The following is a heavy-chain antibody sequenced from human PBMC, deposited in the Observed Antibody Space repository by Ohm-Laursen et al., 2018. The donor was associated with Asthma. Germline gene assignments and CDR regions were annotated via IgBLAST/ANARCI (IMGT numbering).Heavy chain of an antibody. CDR2: IYYSGST. J-gene: IGHJ6*02. CDR1: GGSVSSGSYY. Sequence: SGTLSLTCTVSGGSVSSGSYYWSWIRQPPGKGLEWIGYIYYSGSTNYNPSLKSRVTISVDTSKNQFSLKLSSVTAADTAVYYCARGRKSYYYGMDVWGQGTTVTVSS. V-gene: IGHV4-61*01. CDR3: ARGRKSYYYGMDV.